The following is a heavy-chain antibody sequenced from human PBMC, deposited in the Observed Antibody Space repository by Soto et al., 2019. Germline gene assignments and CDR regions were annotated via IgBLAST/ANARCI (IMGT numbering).Heavy chain of an antibody. CDR1: GFSVSCNY. CDR2: TNSGGST. V-gene: IGHV3-66*01. Sequence: PGGSLRLSCAASGFSVSCNYMSWVRQAPGKGLEWVSVTNSGGSTDYADSVKGRFTISRDNSKNTLYLQMNSLRAEDTAVYYCARDPLSWGQGTLVTVSS. J-gene: IGHJ5*02. CDR3: ARDPLS.